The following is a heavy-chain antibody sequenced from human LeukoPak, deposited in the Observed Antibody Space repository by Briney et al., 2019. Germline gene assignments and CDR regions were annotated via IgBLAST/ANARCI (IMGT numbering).Heavy chain of an antibody. CDR3: ARAGLKYYGSGRPRRWFDP. CDR2: INHSGST. D-gene: IGHD3-10*01. Sequence: SETLSLTCAVYGGSFSGYYWSWIRQPPGKGLEWIGEINHSGSTNYNPSLKSRVTISVDTSKNQFSLKLSSVTAADTAVYYCARAGLKYYGSGRPRRWFDPWGQGTLVTVSS. J-gene: IGHJ5*02. V-gene: IGHV4-34*01. CDR1: GGSFSGYY.